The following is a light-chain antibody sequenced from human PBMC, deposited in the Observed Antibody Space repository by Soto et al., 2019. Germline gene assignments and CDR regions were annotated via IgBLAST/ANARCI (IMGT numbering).Light chain of an antibody. J-gene: IGKJ1*01. V-gene: IGKV1-39*01. Sequence: DMQMTQSPPSLSASIGDNVTITCRASQNIRTYLNWYQRKPGKAPILLIYAASTLQSGVPSRFSGSGSGTDFTLTISGLQPEDFATYFCQQSDNSWTFGQGTTVAMK. CDR2: AAS. CDR3: QQSDNSWT. CDR1: QNIRTY.